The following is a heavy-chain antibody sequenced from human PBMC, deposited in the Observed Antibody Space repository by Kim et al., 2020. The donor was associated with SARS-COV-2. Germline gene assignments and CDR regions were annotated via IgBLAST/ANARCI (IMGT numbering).Heavy chain of an antibody. V-gene: IGHV3-30*04. Sequence: GGSLRLSCAASGFTFSSYSMHWVRQAPGKGLEWVAVISSDGSNKYYADSVKGRFTISRDNSKNTLYLQMNSLRSEDTAVYYCATTSTVTTYYYYYMDVWGKGTTVTVSS. CDR2: ISSDGSNK. CDR3: ATTSTVTTYYYYYMDV. J-gene: IGHJ6*03. CDR1: GFTFSSYS. D-gene: IGHD4-17*01.